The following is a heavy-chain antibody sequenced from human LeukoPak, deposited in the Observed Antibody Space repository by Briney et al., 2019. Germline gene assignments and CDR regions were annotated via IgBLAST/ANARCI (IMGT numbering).Heavy chain of an antibody. CDR2: IYYNGNT. D-gene: IGHD3-22*01. Sequence: SGTLSLTCTVSGASISSSYWSWIRQPPGKRLEWIGYIYYNGNTNSNPSLKSRVTISADTSKNHFSLNLSSVTAADTAVYYCVRGNYDNRGYSNAFDIWGQGAMVTVSS. V-gene: IGHV4-59*01. CDR1: GASISSSY. CDR3: VRGNYDNRGYSNAFDI. J-gene: IGHJ3*02.